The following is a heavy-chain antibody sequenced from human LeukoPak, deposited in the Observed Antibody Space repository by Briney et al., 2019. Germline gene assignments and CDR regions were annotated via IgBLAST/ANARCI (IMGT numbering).Heavy chain of an antibody. J-gene: IGHJ4*02. CDR3: ARGWIQLWSFDY. Sequence: PGGSLRLXCAASGFTFSSYWMSWVRQAPGKGLEWVANIKQDGSDKYYVDSVKGRFTISRDNAKSSLYLQMNSLRAEDTAVYYCARGWIQLWSFDYWGQGTLVTVSS. V-gene: IGHV3-7*01. CDR2: IKQDGSDK. CDR1: GFTFSSYW. D-gene: IGHD5-18*01.